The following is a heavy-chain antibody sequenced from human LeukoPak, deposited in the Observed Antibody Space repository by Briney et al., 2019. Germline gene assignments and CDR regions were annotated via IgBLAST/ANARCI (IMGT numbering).Heavy chain of an antibody. Sequence: SETLSLTCTVSGGSISSSSYYWGWIRQPPGKGLEWIGSIYYSGSTYYNPSLKSRVTISVDTSKNQFSLKLSSVTAADTAVYYCARGGALAPHCSSTSCQRILDFSLDPFDYWGQGTLVTVSS. CDR2: IYYSGST. CDR3: ARGGALAPHCSSTSCQRILDFSLDPFDY. V-gene: IGHV4-39*07. J-gene: IGHJ4*02. CDR1: GGSISSSSYY. D-gene: IGHD2-2*01.